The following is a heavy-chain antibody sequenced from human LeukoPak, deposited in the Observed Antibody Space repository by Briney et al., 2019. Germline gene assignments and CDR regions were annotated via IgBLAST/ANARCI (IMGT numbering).Heavy chain of an antibody. J-gene: IGHJ4*02. CDR2: SYYSGST. CDR3: ARHGGSGSFDY. Sequence: PSETLSLTCAVYGGSFSGYYWSWIRQPPGKGLEWIGYSYYSGSTTPHPSLKSRVTISVDTSKNQFSLRLRSVTAADTAVYYCARHGGSGSFDYWGQGTLVTVSS. V-gene: IGHV4-59*08. D-gene: IGHD3-3*01. CDR1: GGSFSGYY.